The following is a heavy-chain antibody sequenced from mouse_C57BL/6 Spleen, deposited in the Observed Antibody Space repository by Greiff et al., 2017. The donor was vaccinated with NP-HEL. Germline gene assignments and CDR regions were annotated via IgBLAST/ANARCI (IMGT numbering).Heavy chain of an antibody. CDR1: GFTFSDYG. J-gene: IGHJ3*01. CDR2: ISNLAYRI. CDR3: AREGGSAWFAY. Sequence: DVKLVESGGGLVQPGGSLKLSCAASGFTFSDYGMAWVRQAPRKGPEWVAFISNLAYRIYYADTVTGRFTISRENAKNTLYLEMSSLRSEDTAMYYCAREGGSAWFAYWGQGTLVTVSA. V-gene: IGHV5-15*01.